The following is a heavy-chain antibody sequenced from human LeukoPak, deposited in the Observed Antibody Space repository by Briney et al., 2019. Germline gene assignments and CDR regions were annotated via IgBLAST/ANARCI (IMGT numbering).Heavy chain of an antibody. CDR2: ISSSGNSR. CDR3: ARDRRAVTGGFDY. V-gene: IGHV3-11*01. CDR1: GFTFSDYY. Sequence: GGSLRLSCAASGFTFSDYYMSWIRQAPGKGLEWDSYISSSGNSRYYADSVKGRFTISRDNAKNPLYLQMNSLRAEETAVYYCARDRRAVTGGFDYWGQGTLVTVSS. J-gene: IGHJ4*02. D-gene: IGHD6-19*01.